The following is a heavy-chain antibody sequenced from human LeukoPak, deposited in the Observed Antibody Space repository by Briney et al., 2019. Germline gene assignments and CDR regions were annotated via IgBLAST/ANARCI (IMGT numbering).Heavy chain of an antibody. Sequence: GGSLRLSCAASGFTFSSYAMSWVRQAPGKGLVWVSRINGDGTTTSYADSVKGRFTISRVNAKSTLYLEMDSLRAEDTAIYYCARRWYTGTYYYFDLWGQGTLVTVSS. V-gene: IGHV3-74*01. CDR3: ARRWYTGTYYYFDL. D-gene: IGHD1-26*01. CDR1: GFTFSSYA. CDR2: INGDGTTT. J-gene: IGHJ4*02.